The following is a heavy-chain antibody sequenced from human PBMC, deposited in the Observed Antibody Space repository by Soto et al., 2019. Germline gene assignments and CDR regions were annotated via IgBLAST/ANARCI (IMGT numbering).Heavy chain of an antibody. CDR2: FDPEDGET. J-gene: IGHJ5*02. CDR1: GYTLTELS. D-gene: IGHD2-15*01. CDR3: ATALYSPVVAALHWFDP. V-gene: IGHV1-24*01. Sequence: ASVKVSCKVSGYTLTELSMHWVRQAPGKGLEWMGGFDPEDGETIYAQKFQGRVTMTEDTSTDTAYMELSSLRSEDTAVYYCATALYSPVVAALHWFDPWGQGTVVTVSS.